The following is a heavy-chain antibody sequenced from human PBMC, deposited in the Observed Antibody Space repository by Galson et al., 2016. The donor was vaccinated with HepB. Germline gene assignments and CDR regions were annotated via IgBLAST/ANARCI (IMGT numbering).Heavy chain of an antibody. D-gene: IGHD4-17*01. CDR1: GYSFTDYY. CDR2: IDPSGGNT. Sequence: SVKVSCKASGYSFTDYYIHWVRQAPGQGLEWMGVIDPSGGNTTFAQKFQGRVTMTRDPSTSTVCMQVSGLRFEDTAVYYCARAYGYGAFDIWGQETMVTVSS. J-gene: IGHJ3*02. CDR3: ARAYGYGAFDI. V-gene: IGHV1-46*01.